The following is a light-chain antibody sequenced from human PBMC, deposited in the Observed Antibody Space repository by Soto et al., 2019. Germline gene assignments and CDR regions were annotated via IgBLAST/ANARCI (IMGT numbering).Light chain of an antibody. CDR1: SSNIGSNP. Sequence: SVLTPPPSASGTPGQSVTISYFGSSSNIGSNPVNWYQQLPGTAPKLLIYSNDQRPSGVPDRFSGSKSGTSASLAISGLQSDDDADYYCAAWDDSLNGLFVFGTG. CDR3: AAWDDSLNGLFV. J-gene: IGLJ1*01. V-gene: IGLV1-44*01. CDR2: SND.